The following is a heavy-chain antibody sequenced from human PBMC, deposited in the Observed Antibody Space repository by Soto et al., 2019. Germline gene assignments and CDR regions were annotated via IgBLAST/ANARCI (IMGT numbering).Heavy chain of an antibody. D-gene: IGHD3-10*01. Sequence: EVQLLESGGGLVQPGGSLRLSCADSGFTFSSYAMSWVRQAPGKGLEWVSVISGSGDSTYYADSVKGRFTISRDNSKNTMYLQINSLRAEDTAVYYCTNRRSGSYFDYWGQGTLVTVSS. CDR1: GFTFSSYA. V-gene: IGHV3-23*01. J-gene: IGHJ4*02. CDR3: TNRRSGSYFDY. CDR2: ISGSGDST.